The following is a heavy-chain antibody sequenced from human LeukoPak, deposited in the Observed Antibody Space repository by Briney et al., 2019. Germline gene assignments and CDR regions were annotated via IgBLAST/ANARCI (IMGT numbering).Heavy chain of an antibody. D-gene: IGHD3-10*01. CDR2: ITSSSSTM. CDR3: AREGYYGSGLYYYYYMDV. CDR1: GFTLSSYS. Sequence: PGGSLRLFCAASGFTLSSYSVNWVRQAPGKGLEWVSYITSSSSTMYYADSVKGRFTISRDNAKNSLYLQMKGLRAEDTAVYYCAREGYYGSGLYYYYYMDVWGKGTTVTVSS. V-gene: IGHV3-48*01. J-gene: IGHJ6*03.